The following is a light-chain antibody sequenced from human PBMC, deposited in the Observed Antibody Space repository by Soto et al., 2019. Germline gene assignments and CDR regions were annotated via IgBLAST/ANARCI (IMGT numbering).Light chain of an antibody. CDR1: QSVRSN. CDR3: QQYNDWPPT. Sequence: EIVMTQSPATLSVSPVERATLSCRASQSVRSNLAWYQQNPGQAPRLLIYGASTRATGIPARVSGSGSGTEFTLRLGSLQSEDFAVYYCQQYNDWPPTFGQGTKVDNK. CDR2: GAS. V-gene: IGKV3-15*01. J-gene: IGKJ1*01.